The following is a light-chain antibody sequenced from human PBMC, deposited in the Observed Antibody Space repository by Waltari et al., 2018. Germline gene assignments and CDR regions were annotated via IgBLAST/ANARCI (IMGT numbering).Light chain of an antibody. CDR1: STDVGIYNL. Sequence: QSALTLPASVSGAPGQSITLPSPRTSTDVGIYNLVSWYQPSPGKAPKLMILSDRFSGSKSDNTASLTISGLQAEDEADYYCCSYAPGNTYVFGTGTKVTVL. CDR3: CSYAPGNTYV. J-gene: IGLJ1*01. V-gene: IGLV2-23*01.